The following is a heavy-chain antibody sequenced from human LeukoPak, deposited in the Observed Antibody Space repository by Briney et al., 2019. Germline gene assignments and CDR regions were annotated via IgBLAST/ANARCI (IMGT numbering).Heavy chain of an antibody. CDR3: ARETGKTSDAFDI. J-gene: IGHJ3*02. CDR1: GFTFSSYA. Sequence: GGSLRLSCAASGFTFSSYAMSWVRKPPGKGLEWVSVIYSGGSTYYADSVKGRFTISRDNSKNTLYLQMNSLRVEDTAVYYCARETGKTSDAFDIWGQGTMVTVSS. CDR2: IYSGGST. V-gene: IGHV3-53*01. D-gene: IGHD1-14*01.